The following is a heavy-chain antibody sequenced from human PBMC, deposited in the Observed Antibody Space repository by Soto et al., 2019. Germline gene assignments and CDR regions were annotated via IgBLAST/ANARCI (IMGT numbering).Heavy chain of an antibody. D-gene: IGHD3-22*01. CDR3: ARDRYYDSSGYLGY. V-gene: IGHV3-11*05. CDR1: GFTFSDYY. J-gene: IGHJ4*02. Sequence: QVQLVESGGGLVKPGGSLRLSCAASGFTFSDYYMSWIRQAPGKGLEWVSYISSSSSYTNYADSVKGRFTISRDNAKNSLDLQMNSLRAEDTAVYYCARDRYYDSSGYLGYWGQGTLVTVSS. CDR2: ISSSSSYT.